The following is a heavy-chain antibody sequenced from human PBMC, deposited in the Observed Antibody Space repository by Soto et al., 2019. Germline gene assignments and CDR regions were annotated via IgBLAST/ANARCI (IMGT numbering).Heavy chain of an antibody. CDR1: GGTFSSYA. CDR2: IIPIFGTA. V-gene: IGHV1-69*13. CDR3: ARNILTGYYDDYYYYGMDV. J-gene: IGHJ6*02. D-gene: IGHD3-9*01. Sequence: GASLKVSCKASGGTFSSYAISWVRQAPGQGLEWMGGIIPIFGTANYAQKFQGRVTITADESTSTAYMELSSLRSEDTAVYYCARNILTGYYDDYYYYGMDVWGQGTTATVPS.